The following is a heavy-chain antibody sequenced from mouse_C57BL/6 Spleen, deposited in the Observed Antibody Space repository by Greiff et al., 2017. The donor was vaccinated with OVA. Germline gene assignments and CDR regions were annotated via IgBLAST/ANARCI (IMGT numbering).Heavy chain of an antibody. V-gene: IGHV1-9*01. CDR2: ILPGSGST. CDR1: GYTFTGYW. J-gene: IGHJ3*01. D-gene: IGHD1-1*01. Sequence: QVQLQQSGAELMKPGASVKLSCKATGYTFTGYWIEWVKQRPGHGLEWIGEILPGSGSTNYNEKFKGKGTFTADTASNTAYMQLSSLTTEDSDIYYCARKGNYDGRSYERWFAYWGKGTLVTVTA. CDR3: ARKGNYDGRSYERWFAY.